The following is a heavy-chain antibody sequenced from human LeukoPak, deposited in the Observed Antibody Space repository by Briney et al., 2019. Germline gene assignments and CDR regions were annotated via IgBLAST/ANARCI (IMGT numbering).Heavy chain of an antibody. J-gene: IGHJ4*02. CDR2: IGTAGDT. Sequence: QPGESLRLSCAASGFSFSTYDMHWVRQVTGKGLEWVSAIGTAGDTHHVDSVKGRFTISRENAKNSLYLQMNSLRAGDTAVYYCARRGYSSSWAYFDYWGQGILVTVSS. CDR3: ARRGYSSSWAYFDY. CDR1: GFSFSTYD. D-gene: IGHD6-13*01. V-gene: IGHV3-13*01.